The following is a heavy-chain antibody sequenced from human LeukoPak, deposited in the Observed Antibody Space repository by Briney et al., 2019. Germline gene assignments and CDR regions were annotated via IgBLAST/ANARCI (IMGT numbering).Heavy chain of an antibody. CDR1: GYTFTGYY. CDR2: INPNSGDT. D-gene: IGHD2-8*01. CDR3: ARVVGFTYGYLDY. Sequence: ASVKVSCTASGYTFTGYYMHWVRQAPGQGLEWMGWINPNSGDTNYAQKFQGRVTMTRDTSINTAYMELSRLRSDDTAVYYCARVVGFTYGYLDYWGRGTLVTVSS. V-gene: IGHV1-2*02. J-gene: IGHJ4*02.